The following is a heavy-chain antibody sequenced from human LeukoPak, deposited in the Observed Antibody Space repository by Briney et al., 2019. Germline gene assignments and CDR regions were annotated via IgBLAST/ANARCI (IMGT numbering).Heavy chain of an antibody. CDR3: AREASGNYAYFDY. CDR1: GGSISSYY. V-gene: IGHV4-59*01. CDR2: ISYSGST. D-gene: IGHD1-26*01. J-gene: IGHJ4*02. Sequence: SSETLSLTCTVSGGSISSYYWSWIRQPPGKGLEWIAYISYSGSTNYNPSLKSRVTISEDTSKNQFSLKLTSVTAADTAVYYCAREASGNYAYFDYWGQGTLVTVSS.